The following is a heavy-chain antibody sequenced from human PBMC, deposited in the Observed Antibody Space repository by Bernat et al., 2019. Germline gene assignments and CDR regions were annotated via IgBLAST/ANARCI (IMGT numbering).Heavy chain of an antibody. J-gene: IGHJ6*02. CDR1: GGSISSYY. D-gene: IGHD6-13*01. CDR3: ARHKGMAAGNYYYSGMDV. Sequence: QVQLQESGPGLVKPSETLSLTCTVSGGSISSYYWSWIRQPPGKGLEWIGYIYYSGSTNYNPSLKSRVTISVDTSKNQFSLKLSSVTAADTAVYYCARHKGMAAGNYYYSGMDVWGQGTTVTVSS. CDR2: IYYSGST. V-gene: IGHV4-59*08.